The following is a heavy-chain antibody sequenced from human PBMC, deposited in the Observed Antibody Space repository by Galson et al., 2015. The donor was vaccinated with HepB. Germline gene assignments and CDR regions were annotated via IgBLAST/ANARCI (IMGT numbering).Heavy chain of an antibody. CDR2: IRSKTDGETT. Sequence: SLRLSCAASGFTFSNAWMSWVRQAPGKGLEWVGRIRSKTDGETTDYAAPVKGRFTISRDDSKTTLYLQMNSLKTEDTAVYYCTTVSYDFWSGFHFDYWGQGNLVTVSS. CDR3: TTVSYDFWSGFHFDY. CDR1: GFTFSNAW. D-gene: IGHD3-3*01. V-gene: IGHV3-15*01. J-gene: IGHJ4*02.